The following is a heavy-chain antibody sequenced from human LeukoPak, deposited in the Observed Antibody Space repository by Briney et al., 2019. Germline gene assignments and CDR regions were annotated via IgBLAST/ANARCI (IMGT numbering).Heavy chain of an antibody. CDR1: GYTFTGYY. CDR3: ARDLEGYHYGSGNYPQ. Sequence: ASMKVSCKASGYTFTGYYIHWLRQAPRQGLEWMGFINPNSGGTNYAQNFQGRVTMTRDTSISTAYMELSSLTSDDTAVYYCARDLEGYHYGSGNYPQWGQGTLITVSS. J-gene: IGHJ4*02. CDR2: INPNSGGT. D-gene: IGHD3-10*01. V-gene: IGHV1-2*02.